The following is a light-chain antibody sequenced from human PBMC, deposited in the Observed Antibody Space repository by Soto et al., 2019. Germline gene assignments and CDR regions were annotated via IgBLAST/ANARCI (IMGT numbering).Light chain of an antibody. CDR1: QSISSY. J-gene: IGKJ5*01. CDR3: QQSYRTLIT. CDR2: AAS. V-gene: IGKV1-39*01. Sequence: DIQMTQSPSSLSASVGDRVTITCLASQSISSYLNWYQQKPGKAPKLLIYAASSLQSGVPSRLSGSGSGTDFTLTISSLQPEDFATYYCQQSYRTLITFGQGTRLEI.